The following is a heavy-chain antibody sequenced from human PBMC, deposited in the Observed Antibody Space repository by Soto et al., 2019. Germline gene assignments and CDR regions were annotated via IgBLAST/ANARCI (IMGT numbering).Heavy chain of an antibody. V-gene: IGHV3-7*05. J-gene: IGHJ4*02. CDR3: AGGSGWLTDY. CDR1: GFTFSRYW. D-gene: IGHD6-19*01. Sequence: EVQVVESGGGLVQPGGSLRLSCAASGFTFSRYWMSWVRQAPGKGLEWVANINQDGSDKYYVDSVKGRFTISRGDANNSLYLQMNSLRVEDTAVYYCAGGSGWLTDYWGQGTLVTVSS. CDR2: INQDGSDK.